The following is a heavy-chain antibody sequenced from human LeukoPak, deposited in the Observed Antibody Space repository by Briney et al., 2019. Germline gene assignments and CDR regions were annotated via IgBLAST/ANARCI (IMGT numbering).Heavy chain of an antibody. J-gene: IGHJ6*02. V-gene: IGHV1-24*01. CDR2: FDPEDGET. D-gene: IGHD3-9*01. CDR1: GYTLTELS. CDR3: ATADYDILTGYSYYGMDV. Sequence: ASAKVSCKVSGYTLTELSMHWVRQAPGKGLEWMGGFDPEDGETIYAQKFQGRVTMTEDTSTDTAYMELSSLRSEDTAVYYCATADYDILTGYSYYGMDVWGQGTTVTVSS.